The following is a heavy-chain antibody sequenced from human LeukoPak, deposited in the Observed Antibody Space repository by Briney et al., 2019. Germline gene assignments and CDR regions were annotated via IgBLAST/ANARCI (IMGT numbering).Heavy chain of an antibody. CDR2: IYPGDSDT. D-gene: IGHD2-15*01. V-gene: IGHV5-51*01. CDR3: ARRMRYCSDGSCLNYFDY. CDR1: GYSFTSYW. Sequence: GESLKISCKGSGYSFTSYWIGWVRQMPGKGLEWMGIIYPGDSDTRYSPSFQGQVTISADKSISTAYLQWSSLKASDTAMYYCARRMRYCSDGSCLNYFDYWGQGTLVTVSS. J-gene: IGHJ4*02.